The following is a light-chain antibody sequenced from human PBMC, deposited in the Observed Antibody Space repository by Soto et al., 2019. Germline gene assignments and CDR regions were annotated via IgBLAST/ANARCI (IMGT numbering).Light chain of an antibody. CDR1: QGIST. J-gene: IGKJ4*01. V-gene: IGKV1-9*01. CDR2: AVS. CDR3: QQVNTYPLT. Sequence: DIPLTQSPSFLSASVGDRVTIACRASQGISTLSWYQQQQGKAPNVLLYAVSSLKSGVLSRFSGSGSGTTFTLTISSLQPEALSTSYCQQVNTYPLTFGGGTKVEIK.